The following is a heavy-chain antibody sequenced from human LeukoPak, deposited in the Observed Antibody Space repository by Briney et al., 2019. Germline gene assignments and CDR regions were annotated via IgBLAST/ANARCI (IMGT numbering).Heavy chain of an antibody. Sequence: GGSLRLSCAASGFSFRSYAMSWVRQAPGKGLEWVSGVGGSGGDTYYADSVEGRFTISRDNSKNTLYLQMNSLRDEDTAAYYCAKRDSAGLFYFHYWGQGTLVTVSS. J-gene: IGHJ4*02. V-gene: IGHV3-23*01. CDR1: GFSFRSYA. CDR3: AKRDSAGLFYFHY. D-gene: IGHD5-18*01. CDR2: VGGSGGDT.